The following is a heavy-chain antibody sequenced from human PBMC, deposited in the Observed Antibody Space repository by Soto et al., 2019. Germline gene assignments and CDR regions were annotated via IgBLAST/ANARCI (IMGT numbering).Heavy chain of an antibody. Sequence: GGSLRLSCAASGFTFSSYSMNWVRQAPGKGLEWVSYISSSSSTIYYADSVKGRFTISRDNAKNSLYLQMNSLRAEDTAVYYCASAYSSGWPFDDWGQGTRVTVSS. V-gene: IGHV3-48*01. CDR3: ASAYSSGWPFDD. J-gene: IGHJ4*02. CDR1: GFTFSSYS. CDR2: ISSSSSTI. D-gene: IGHD6-19*01.